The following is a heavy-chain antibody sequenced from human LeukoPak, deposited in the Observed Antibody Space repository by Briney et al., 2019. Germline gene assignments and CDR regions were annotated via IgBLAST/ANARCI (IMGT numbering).Heavy chain of an antibody. J-gene: IGHJ4*02. CDR1: GFTFSSYG. CDR2: INRRGTAM. Sequence: GGSLRLSCAASGFTFSSYGMHWIRQAPGKGLEWVSYINRRGTAMYYADSVKGRFTISRDNAKNSLYLQMNSLSAEDTAVYYCARESQWTFDYWGPGTLVTVSS. V-gene: IGHV3-48*04. CDR3: ARESQWTFDY. D-gene: IGHD6-19*01.